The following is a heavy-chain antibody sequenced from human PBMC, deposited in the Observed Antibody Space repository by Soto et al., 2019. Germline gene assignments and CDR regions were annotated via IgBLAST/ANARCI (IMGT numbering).Heavy chain of an antibody. D-gene: IGHD1-26*01. CDR1: GFTFSSYA. Sequence: EVQLLESGGGLVQPGGSLRLSCAASGFTFSSYAMSWVRQAPGKGLEWVSAISGSGGSTYYADSVKGRFTISRDNSKNTLYLQMNSLRDENTAVYYCAKVPRIVGANFDDYWGQGTLVTVSS. V-gene: IGHV3-23*01. J-gene: IGHJ4*02. CDR2: ISGSGGST. CDR3: AKVPRIVGANFDDY.